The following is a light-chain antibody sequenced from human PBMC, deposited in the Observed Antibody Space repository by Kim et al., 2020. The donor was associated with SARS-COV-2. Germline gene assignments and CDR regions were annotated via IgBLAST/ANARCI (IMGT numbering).Light chain of an antibody. J-gene: IGLJ1*01. CDR2: QDS. V-gene: IGLV3-1*01. Sequence: SYELTQPPSVSVSPGQTASITCSGDKLGDKYACWYQQKPGQSPVRVIYQDSKRPSGIPARFSGSNSGNTATLTISGTQAMDEADYYCQARDSSTKVLGTG. CDR3: QARDSSTKV. CDR1: KLGDKY.